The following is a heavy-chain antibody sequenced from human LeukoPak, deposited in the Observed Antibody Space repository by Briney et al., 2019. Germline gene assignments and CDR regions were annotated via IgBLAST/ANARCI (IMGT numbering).Heavy chain of an antibody. Sequence: GGSLRLSCAASGFTFSSYSMNWVRQAPGKGLEWVSSIDFTSRYIYNADSVKGRFTTSRDNAKNSLDLQMNSLRAEDTAVYYCASTDDFDYWGQGTLVTVSS. V-gene: IGHV3-21*01. CDR1: GFTFSSYS. J-gene: IGHJ4*02. CDR3: ASTDDFDY. CDR2: IDFTSRYI.